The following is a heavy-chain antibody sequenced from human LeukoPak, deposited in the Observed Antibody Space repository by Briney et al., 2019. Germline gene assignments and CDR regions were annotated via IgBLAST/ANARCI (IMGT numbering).Heavy chain of an antibody. D-gene: IGHD2-2*01. CDR1: GGSISSSSYY. V-gene: IGHV4-39*07. Sequence: SETLSLTCTVSGGSISSSSYYWGWIRQPPGKGLGWIGSIYYSGSTYYNPSLKSRVTISVDTSKNQFSLKLSSVTAADTVVYYCARGLRYCSSTSCYSFDYWGQGTLVTVSS. CDR3: ARGLRYCSSTSCYSFDY. CDR2: IYYSGST. J-gene: IGHJ4*02.